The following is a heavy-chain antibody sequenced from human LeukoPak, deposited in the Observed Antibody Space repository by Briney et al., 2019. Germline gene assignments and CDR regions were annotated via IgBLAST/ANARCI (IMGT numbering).Heavy chain of an antibody. CDR3: AKSKGGIYSDAFDI. CDR1: GFTFSIYA. J-gene: IGHJ3*02. V-gene: IGHV3-23*01. D-gene: IGHD1-26*01. CDR2: IGGSGDST. Sequence: GGSLRLSCAASGFTFSIYAMAWVRQAPGKGLEWVSAIGGSGDSTCYAESVKGRFTISRDNSKNTVYLHMKSLRAEDTAVYYCAKSKGGIYSDAFDIWGQGTMVSVSS.